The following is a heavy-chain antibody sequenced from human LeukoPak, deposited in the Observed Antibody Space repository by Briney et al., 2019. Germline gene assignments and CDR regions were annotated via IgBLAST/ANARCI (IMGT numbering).Heavy chain of an antibody. Sequence: ASVKVSCKASGYTFTNFDIIWVRQATGQGLEWMGWMSPNSGNTVYAQKFQGRVTMTSSTSISTAYMELSSLRSEDTAVYYCARNYCGLNYWGQRTLVTVSS. CDR1: GYTFTNFD. CDR2: MSPNSGNT. V-gene: IGHV1-8*01. CDR3: ARNYCGLNY. J-gene: IGHJ4*02. D-gene: IGHD4-23*01.